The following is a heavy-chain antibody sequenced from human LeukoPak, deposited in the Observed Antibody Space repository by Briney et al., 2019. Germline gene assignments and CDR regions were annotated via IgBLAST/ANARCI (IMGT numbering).Heavy chain of an antibody. J-gene: IGHJ4*02. Sequence: GGSLRLSCAASGFTVSSNYMNWVRQAPGKGLEWVSVIYSGGSTYYADSVKGRFTISRDNSKNTLYLQMNSLRAEDTAVYYCAKVRIIYGSGSYYKGQGAPDFDYWGQGTLVTVSS. CDR3: AKVRIIYGSGSYYKGQGAPDFDY. V-gene: IGHV3-53*01. D-gene: IGHD3-10*01. CDR2: IYSGGST. CDR1: GFTVSSNY.